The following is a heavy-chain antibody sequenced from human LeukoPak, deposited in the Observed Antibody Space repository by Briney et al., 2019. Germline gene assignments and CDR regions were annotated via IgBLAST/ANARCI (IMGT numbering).Heavy chain of an antibody. J-gene: IGHJ4*02. V-gene: IGHV3-23*01. Sequence: PGETLRLSCVASGFTFRHYDMSWVRQAPGKGLEWVSSINTSGGSKYYADSLQGRFTISRYNSKNTLHLQMNNVRAEDTALYYCMKLPTMIIVIDTDFEYWGQGAQVTVSS. D-gene: IGHD2-21*01. CDR3: MKLPTMIIVIDTDFEY. CDR1: GFTFRHYD. CDR2: INTSGGSK.